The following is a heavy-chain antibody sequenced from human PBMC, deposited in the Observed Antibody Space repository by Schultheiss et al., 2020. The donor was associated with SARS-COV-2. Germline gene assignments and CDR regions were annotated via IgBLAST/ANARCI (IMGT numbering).Heavy chain of an antibody. J-gene: IGHJ6*02. Sequence: GESLKISCAASGFTFSSYWMHWVRQAPGKGLVWVSRINSDGSSTSYADSVKGRFTISRDNAKNTLYLQMNSLRAEDTAVYYCARVGVGGYCSSTSCYYYYYGMDVWGQGTTVTVSS. CDR1: GFTFSSYW. D-gene: IGHD2-2*01. CDR2: INSDGSST. CDR3: ARVGVGGYCSSTSCYYYYYGMDV. V-gene: IGHV3-74*01.